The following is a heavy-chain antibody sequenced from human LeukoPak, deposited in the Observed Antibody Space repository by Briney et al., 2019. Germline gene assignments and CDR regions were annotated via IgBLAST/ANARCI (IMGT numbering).Heavy chain of an antibody. Sequence: SETLSLTCTVSGGSISSYYWSWIRQPPGKGLEWIWYIYYSGSTNYNPSLKSRVTISVDTSKNQFSLKLSSVTAADTAVYYCSRHAKAYYGSGSYSTNFDYWGQGTLVTVSS. V-gene: IGHV4-59*08. CDR3: SRHAKAYYGSGSYSTNFDY. CDR2: IYYSGST. J-gene: IGHJ4*02. CDR1: GGSISSYY. D-gene: IGHD3-10*01.